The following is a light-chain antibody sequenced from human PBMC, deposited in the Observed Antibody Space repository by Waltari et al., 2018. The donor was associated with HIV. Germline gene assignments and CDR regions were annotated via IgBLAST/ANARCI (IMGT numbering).Light chain of an antibody. J-gene: IGLJ2*01. Sequence: QSALTQPRSVSGSPGQSVTISCRGSSTDIGDYNYVSWYQQHPGQVPKLVIFDVSKRPSGGPERFSGSKSVNTASLTISGLQAEDEADYYCCSDAGTYTWVFGGGTRLTVL. V-gene: IGLV2-11*01. CDR1: STDIGDYNY. CDR2: DVS. CDR3: CSDAGTYTWV.